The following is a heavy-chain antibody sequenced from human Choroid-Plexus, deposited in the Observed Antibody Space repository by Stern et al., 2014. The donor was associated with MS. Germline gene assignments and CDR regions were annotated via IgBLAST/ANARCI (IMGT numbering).Heavy chain of an antibody. CDR1: GFTFGSCA. V-gene: IGHV3-30*18. CDR3: AKDRQYLTYFFDH. D-gene: IGHD2-8*01. J-gene: IGHJ5*02. Sequence: VQLVESGGGVVQPGRPLRLSCAASGFTFGSCAMHWVRQAPGKGLEWVAGVSYDGSNKYYADAVKGRFTVSRDNSQNTLYMQMSSRRAEDTAVYYCAKDRQYLTYFFDHWGQGSLVTVSS. CDR2: VSYDGSNK.